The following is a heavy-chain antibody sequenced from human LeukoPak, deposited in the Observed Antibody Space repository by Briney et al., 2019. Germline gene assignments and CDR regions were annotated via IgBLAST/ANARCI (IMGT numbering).Heavy chain of an antibody. D-gene: IGHD1-1*01. CDR1: GFTFSNAW. Sequence: GGSLRLSCAASGFTFSNAWMHWVRQAPGKGLVWVSRISRDGTDTSYADSVKGRFTISRDNAKNTVYLQMNSLRAEDTAVYYCGRVAYTLDAFDIWGQGALVTVAS. V-gene: IGHV3-74*01. CDR2: ISRDGTDT. J-gene: IGHJ3*02. CDR3: GRVAYTLDAFDI.